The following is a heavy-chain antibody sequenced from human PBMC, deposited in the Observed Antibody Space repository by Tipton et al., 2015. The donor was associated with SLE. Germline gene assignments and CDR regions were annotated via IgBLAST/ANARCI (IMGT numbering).Heavy chain of an antibody. Sequence: TLSLTCSVSGGSISSGGYYWSWIRQHPGKGLEWIGYIYYSGNTYYNPSLKSRVTISIDTSKNQFSLKLSSVTAADTAVYYCAREGIAAAGTLDYWGQGTLVTVSS. D-gene: IGHD6-13*01. CDR3: AREGIAAAGTLDY. V-gene: IGHV4-31*03. CDR2: IYYSGNT. CDR1: GGSISSGGYY. J-gene: IGHJ4*02.